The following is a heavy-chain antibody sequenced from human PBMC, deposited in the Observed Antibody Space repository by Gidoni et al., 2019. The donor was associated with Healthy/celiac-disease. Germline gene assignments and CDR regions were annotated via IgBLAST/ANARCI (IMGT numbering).Heavy chain of an antibody. Sequence: QVQLVESGGGVVQPGRSLRLSCAASGFTFSSYGMHWVRQAPGKGLEWVAVISDDGSNKYYADSVKGRFTISRDNSKNTLYLQMNSLRAEDTAVYYCARDHDYGGNSVGFYYYYGMDVWGQGTTVTVSS. V-gene: IGHV3-30*19. J-gene: IGHJ6*02. CDR1: GFTFSSYG. CDR2: ISDDGSNK. CDR3: ARDHDYGGNSVGFYYYYGMDV. D-gene: IGHD4-17*01.